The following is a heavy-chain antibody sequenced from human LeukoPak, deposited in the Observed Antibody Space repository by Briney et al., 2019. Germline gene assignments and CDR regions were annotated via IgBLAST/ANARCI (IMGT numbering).Heavy chain of an antibody. CDR1: GFTFSSYA. D-gene: IGHD2-2*01. J-gene: IGHJ2*01. CDR2: ISGSGGST. Sequence: PGGSLRLSCAASGFTFSSYAMNWVRQAPGKGLEWVSGISGSGGSTYYADSVKGRFTISRDNSKNTLYLQMNSLRAEDTAVYYCAKEIVVVPAAIFRYFDLWGRGTLVTVSS. V-gene: IGHV3-23*01. CDR3: AKEIVVVPAAIFRYFDL.